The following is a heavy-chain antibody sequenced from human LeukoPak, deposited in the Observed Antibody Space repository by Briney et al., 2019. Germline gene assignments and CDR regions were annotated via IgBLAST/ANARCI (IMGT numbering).Heavy chain of an antibody. CDR1: GFTFSSYG. CDR2: ISYDGSNK. J-gene: IGHJ4*02. D-gene: IGHD6-19*01. CDR3: AKDRLRSGWHFDY. V-gene: IGHV3-30*18. Sequence: GGSLRLSCAASGFTFSSYGMHWVRQAPGKGLEWVAVISYDGSNKYYADSVKGRFTISRDNSKNTLYLQMNSLRAEDTAVYYCAKDRLRSGWHFDYWGQGTLVTVSS.